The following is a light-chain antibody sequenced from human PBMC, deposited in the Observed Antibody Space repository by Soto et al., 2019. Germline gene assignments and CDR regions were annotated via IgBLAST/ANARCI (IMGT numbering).Light chain of an antibody. CDR2: DVS. Sequence: ALTQPASVSGSPGQSITISCTGTSSDVGGYNYVSWYQQHPGKAPKLIIYDVSNRPSGVSNRFSGSKSGNTASLTISGLQAEDEADYYCSSYTSSSTLVFGGGTKLTVL. CDR3: SSYTSSSTLV. V-gene: IGLV2-14*03. J-gene: IGLJ2*01. CDR1: SSDVGGYNY.